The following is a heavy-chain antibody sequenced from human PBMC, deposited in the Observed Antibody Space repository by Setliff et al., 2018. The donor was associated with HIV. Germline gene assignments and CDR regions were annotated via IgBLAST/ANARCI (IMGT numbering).Heavy chain of an antibody. D-gene: IGHD3-10*01. Sequence: GGSLRLSCAASGFTFSSYGVHWVRQAPGKGLEWVAFIRNDGSDKHYVDSVKGRFTISRDNSKNTLYLQMNSLRAEDTAVYYCARSVIGYYYYGMDVWGQGTTVTVSS. V-gene: IGHV3-30*02. CDR1: GFTFSSYG. CDR2: IRNDGSDK. J-gene: IGHJ6*02. CDR3: ARSVIGYYYYGMDV.